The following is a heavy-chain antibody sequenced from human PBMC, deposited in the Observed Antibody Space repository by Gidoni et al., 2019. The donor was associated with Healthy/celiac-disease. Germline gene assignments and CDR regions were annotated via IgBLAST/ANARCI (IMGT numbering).Heavy chain of an antibody. V-gene: IGHV4-61*02. J-gene: IGHJ3*02. CDR1: GGSISRGSYY. D-gene: IGHD6-13*01. CDR3: ARCFSSSWGGDAFDI. Sequence: QVQLQESGPGLVKPSQTLSLTATASGGSISRGSYYWSWTRQPAGKGLEWIGRIYTSGSTNHTPSLKSRGTISVDTSKNQFSLKLSSVTAADTAVYYCARCFSSSWGGDAFDIWGQGTMVTVSA. CDR2: IYTSGST.